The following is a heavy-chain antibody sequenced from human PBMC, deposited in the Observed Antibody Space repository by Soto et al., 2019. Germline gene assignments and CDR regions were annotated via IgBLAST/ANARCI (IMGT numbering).Heavy chain of an antibody. CDR3: ARGSLRRDSKNWFDP. V-gene: IGHV4-34*01. J-gene: IGHJ5*02. Sequence: SETLSLTCAVYGGSFSGYYWSWIRQPPGKGLEWIGEINHSGSTNYNPSLKSRVTISVDTSKNQFSPKLSSVTAADTAVYYCARGSLRRDSKNWFDPWGQGTLVTVSS. D-gene: IGHD3-16*01. CDR2: INHSGST. CDR1: GGSFSGYY.